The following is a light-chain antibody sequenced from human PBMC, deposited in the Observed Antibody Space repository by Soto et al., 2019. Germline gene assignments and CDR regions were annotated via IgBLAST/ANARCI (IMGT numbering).Light chain of an antibody. CDR2: GAS. V-gene: IGKV3-20*01. J-gene: IGKJ1*01. Sequence: EIVLTQSPGTLSLSPGERATLSCRASQTVSSSYLAWYHQKPGQAPRLLIHGASTRAPGIPDRFSGSGSGTEFTLTISRLEPDDFAVYYCQQYSSYSGTFGQGTKVDIK. CDR1: QTVSSSY. CDR3: QQYSSYSGT.